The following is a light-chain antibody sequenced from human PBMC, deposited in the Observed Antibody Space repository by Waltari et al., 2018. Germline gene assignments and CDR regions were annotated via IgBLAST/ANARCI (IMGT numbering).Light chain of an antibody. CDR2: GTI. J-gene: IGLJ2*01. CDR3: QSYDSSLSGVV. Sequence: QSVLTQPPSVSGAPGQWVTISFTGSSHNIGASYYVHSYQQLPGTAPKLLIYGTINRPSGVPDRFSGSKSGTSASLAITGLQAEDEAEYYCQSYDSSLSGVVFGRGTKLTVL. V-gene: IGLV1-40*01. CDR1: SHNIGASYY.